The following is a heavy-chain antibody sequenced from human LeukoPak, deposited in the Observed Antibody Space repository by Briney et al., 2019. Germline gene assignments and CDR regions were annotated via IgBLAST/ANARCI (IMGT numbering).Heavy chain of an antibody. Sequence: SVKVSCKASGGTFSSYAISWVRQAPGQGLEWMGGIIPIFGTANYAQKFQGRVTITADESTSTAYMELSSLRSEDTAVYYCARGRAQHQLLRFDYWGQGTLVTVSS. J-gene: IGHJ4*02. CDR2: IIPIFGTA. D-gene: IGHD2-2*01. CDR1: GGTFSSYA. CDR3: ARGRAQHQLLRFDY. V-gene: IGHV1-69*13.